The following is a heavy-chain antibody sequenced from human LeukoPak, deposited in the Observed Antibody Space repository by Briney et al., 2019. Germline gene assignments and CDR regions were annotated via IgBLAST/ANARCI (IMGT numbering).Heavy chain of an antibody. CDR3: ARLGLVRARNYLDY. CDR1: GFTFSSYS. J-gene: IGHJ4*02. D-gene: IGHD1-26*01. V-gene: IGHV3-21*01. Sequence: GGSLRLSCAASGFTFSSYSMNWVRQAPGKGLEWVSSISSSSSYIYYADSVKGRFTISRDNAKNSLYLQMNSLRAEDTAVYYCARLGLVRARNYLDYWGQGTLVTVSS. CDR2: ISSSSSYI.